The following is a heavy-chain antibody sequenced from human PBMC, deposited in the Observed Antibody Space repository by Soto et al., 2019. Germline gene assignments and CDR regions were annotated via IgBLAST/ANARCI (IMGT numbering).Heavy chain of an antibody. Sequence: GGSLRLSCAASGFTFSSYGMHWVRQAPGKGLEWVAVISYDGSNKYYADSVKGRFTISRDNSKNTLYLQMNSLRAEDTAVYYCAKGSGSYYPCDYYGMDVWGQGTTVTVSS. D-gene: IGHD1-26*01. J-gene: IGHJ6*02. V-gene: IGHV3-30*18. CDR2: ISYDGSNK. CDR3: AKGSGSYYPCDYYGMDV. CDR1: GFTFSSYG.